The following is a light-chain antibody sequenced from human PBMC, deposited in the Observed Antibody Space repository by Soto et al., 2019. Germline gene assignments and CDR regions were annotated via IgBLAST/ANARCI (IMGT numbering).Light chain of an antibody. V-gene: IGKV3-20*01. CDR2: GAS. Sequence: EIVLTQSPGTLSLSPGQRATLSCRASESISRDYLAWYQQRLGQAPRLLIYGASSGATGIPDRFSGSGSGTDFTLTISRLEPEDFATYYCQHYNSYSEAFGHGTKVELK. J-gene: IGKJ1*01. CDR1: ESISRDY. CDR3: QHYNSYSEA.